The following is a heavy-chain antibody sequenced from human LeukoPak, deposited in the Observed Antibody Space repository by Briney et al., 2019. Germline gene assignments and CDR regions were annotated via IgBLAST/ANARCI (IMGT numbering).Heavy chain of an antibody. V-gene: IGHV1-2*02. J-gene: IGHJ4*02. CDR2: IKPNSGGT. CDR3: ARAYYGSGSYYPY. CDR1: GYTFTDYF. Sequence: ASVEVSCKASGYTFTDYFIHWVRQAPGQGLEWMGWIKPNSGGTNYAQKFQGRVTMTRDTSISTAYMELSRLRSDDTAVYYCARAYYGSGSYYPYWGQGTLVTVSS. D-gene: IGHD3-10*01.